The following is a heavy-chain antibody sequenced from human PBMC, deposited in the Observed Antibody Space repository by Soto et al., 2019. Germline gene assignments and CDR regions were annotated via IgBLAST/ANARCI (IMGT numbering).Heavy chain of an antibody. Sequence: PSETLSLTCTVSGGSINSGGYSWSWIRQHPGKGLEWIGYIYYSGSTYYNPSLKSRVTISIDTCKNQFSLKLRSVTAVVTAVYECARAQTIFGIITVFDYWGQGTLGTVSS. V-gene: IGHV4-31*03. D-gene: IGHD3-3*01. CDR2: IYYSGST. CDR1: GGSINSGGYS. J-gene: IGHJ4*02. CDR3: ARAQTIFGIITVFDY.